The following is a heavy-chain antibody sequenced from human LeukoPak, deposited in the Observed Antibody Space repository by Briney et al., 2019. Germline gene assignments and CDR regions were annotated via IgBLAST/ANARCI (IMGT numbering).Heavy chain of an antibody. J-gene: IGHJ6*03. V-gene: IGHV4-34*01. CDR2: INHSGST. D-gene: IGHD3-10*01. CDR1: GGSFSGFY. CDR3: RGGRFGELLNVRYYYYYMDV. Sequence: SETLSLTCAVYGGSFSGFYWSWIRQPPGKGLEWIGEINHSGSTNYNPSLKSRVTISVDTSKNQFSLKLSSVTAADTAVYYCRGGRFGELLNVRYYYYYMDVWGKGTTVTISS.